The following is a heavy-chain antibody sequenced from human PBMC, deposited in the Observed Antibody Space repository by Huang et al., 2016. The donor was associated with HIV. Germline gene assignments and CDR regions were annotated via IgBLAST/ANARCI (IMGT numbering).Heavy chain of an antibody. CDR1: GYSFTHYG. V-gene: IGHV7-4-1*02. Sequence: QVQLVQSGSELKKPGASVKVSCKASGYSFTHYGLNWVRQSPGQGLEWMVWIRTNTGNPNYAQGFTGRFVFSLNISVTTAYLEINSLKAEDTAVYYCARDSPYGSGRYCPLDFWGQGTLVTVSS. CDR3: ARDSPYGSGRYCPLDF. D-gene: IGHD3-10*01. J-gene: IGHJ4*02. CDR2: IRTNTGNP.